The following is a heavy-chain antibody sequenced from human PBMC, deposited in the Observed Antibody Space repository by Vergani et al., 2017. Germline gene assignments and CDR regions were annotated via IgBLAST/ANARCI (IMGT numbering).Heavy chain of an antibody. D-gene: IGHD3-10*01. CDR3: ARRTTMVRGVLEIARYYFDY. V-gene: IGHV4-39*01. CDR1: GGSITSRSYY. Sequence: QLHLQESGPGLVKPSETLSLTCTVSGGSITSRSYYWGWIRQPPGKGLEWIGNIYHSGGAYYNPSLKGRVTISVDTSKNQFSLEVTSVTAADTAVYYCARRTTMVRGVLEIARYYFDYWGQGTLVTVSS. J-gene: IGHJ4*02. CDR2: IYHSGGA.